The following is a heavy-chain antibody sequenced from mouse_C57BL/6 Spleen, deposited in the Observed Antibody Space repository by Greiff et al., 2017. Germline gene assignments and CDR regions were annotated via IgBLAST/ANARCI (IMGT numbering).Heavy chain of an antibody. Sequence: QVQLQQSGPELVKPGASVKISCKASGYSFTSYYIHWVKQRPGQGLEWIGWIYPGSGNTKYNEKFKGQATLTADTSSSTAYMQLSSLTSEDAAVYYCARGGSLYAMDYWGQGTSVTVSS. CDR1: GYSFTSYY. V-gene: IGHV1-66*01. CDR2: IYPGSGNT. J-gene: IGHJ4*01. CDR3: ARGGSLYAMDY.